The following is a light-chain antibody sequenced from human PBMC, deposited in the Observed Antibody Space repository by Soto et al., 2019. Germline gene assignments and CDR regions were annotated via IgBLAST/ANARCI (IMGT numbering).Light chain of an antibody. CDR1: QSFRSSY. Sequence: EIVLTQSPGTLSLSPGERATLSCRASQSFRSSYLAWYQQKPGQAPRLLIYGASTRATGIPARFSGSGSGTDFTLTISSLEPEDFAIYYCQQRQYWPPITFGQGTRLEIK. CDR3: QQRQYWPPIT. V-gene: IGKV3D-20*02. J-gene: IGKJ5*01. CDR2: GAS.